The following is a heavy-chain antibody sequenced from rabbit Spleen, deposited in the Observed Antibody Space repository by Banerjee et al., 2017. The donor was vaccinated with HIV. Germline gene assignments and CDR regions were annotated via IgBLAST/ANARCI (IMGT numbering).Heavy chain of an antibody. CDR2: IYGGSSGST. D-gene: IGHD4-1*01. J-gene: IGHJ4*01. Sequence: QQVVESGGGLVKPGASLTLTCTVSGFDFNSNPMCWVRQAPGKGLEWIACIYGGSSGSTYYASWAKGRFTISKTSSTTVTLQMTSLTVADTATYFCAREASSGWGVVSFYFNLWGPGTLVTVS. V-gene: IGHV1S40*01. CDR3: AREASSGWGVVSFYFNL. CDR1: GFDFNSNP.